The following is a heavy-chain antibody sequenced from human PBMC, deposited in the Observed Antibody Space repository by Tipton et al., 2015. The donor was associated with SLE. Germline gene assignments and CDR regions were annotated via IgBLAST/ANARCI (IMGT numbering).Heavy chain of an antibody. J-gene: IGHJ4*02. V-gene: IGHV4-38-2*02. Sequence: LRLSCTVSGYSINNGFYWGWIRQPPGKGLEWIGIIYHSGTTNYNPSLQSRVTISRDPSKNQFSLKLSSATAADTAVYYCARDQVGVGDFDYWGQGTLVTVSS. CDR3: ARDQVGVGDFDY. CDR1: GYSINNGFY. CDR2: IYHSGTT. D-gene: IGHD1-26*01.